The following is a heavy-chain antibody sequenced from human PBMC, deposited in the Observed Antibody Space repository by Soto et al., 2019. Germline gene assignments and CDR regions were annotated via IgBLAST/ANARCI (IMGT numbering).Heavy chain of an antibody. CDR1: SFTFSKAW. CDR3: TSYSASAVRY. V-gene: IGHV3-15*07. Sequence: PGGSLRLSCAASSFTFSKAWMNWVRQAPGKGLEWVGRIKSKTDGETTDYVAPVKGRFNISRDDSKNTLYLQMNSLKIEDTAVNYCTSYSASAVRYWGQGTLVTVSS. CDR2: IKSKTDGETT. D-gene: IGHD3-10*01. J-gene: IGHJ4*02.